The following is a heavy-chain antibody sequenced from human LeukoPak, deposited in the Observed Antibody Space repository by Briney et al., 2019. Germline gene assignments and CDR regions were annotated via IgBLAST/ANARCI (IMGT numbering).Heavy chain of an antibody. D-gene: IGHD3-10*01. CDR3: ARDKVVLWLGESQSYYYYGMDV. CDR2: ISSSGSTI. J-gene: IGHJ6*04. V-gene: IGHV3-48*03. CDR1: GFTFSSYE. Sequence: GGSLRLSCAASGFTFSSYEMNWVRQAPGKGLEWVSYISSSGSTIYYADSVKGRFTISRDNAKNSLYLQMNSLRAEDTAVYYCARDKVVLWLGESQSYYYYGMDVWGKGTTVTVSS.